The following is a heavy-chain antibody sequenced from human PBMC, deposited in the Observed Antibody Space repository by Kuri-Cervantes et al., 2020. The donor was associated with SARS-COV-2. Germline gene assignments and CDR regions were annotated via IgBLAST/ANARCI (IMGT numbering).Heavy chain of an antibody. Sequence: SETLSLTCTVSGGSISSYYWSWIRQPAGKGLEWIGRIYTSGSTNYNPSLKSRVTMSVDTSKNQFSLKLSSVTAADTAVYYCAKDRTKQRLGWFGPWGQGTLVTVSS. J-gene: IGHJ5*02. V-gene: IGHV4-4*07. CDR2: IYTSGST. D-gene: IGHD1-1*01. CDR3: AKDRTKQRLGWFGP. CDR1: GGSISSYY.